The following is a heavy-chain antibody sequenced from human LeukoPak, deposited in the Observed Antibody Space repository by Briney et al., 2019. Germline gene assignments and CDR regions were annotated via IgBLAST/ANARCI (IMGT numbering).Heavy chain of an antibody. V-gene: IGHV1-3*01. CDR2: INAGNGNT. CDR1: GYTLTSYA. CDR3: ARDQRDYVWGSYEDY. J-gene: IGHJ4*02. Sequence: ASVKVSCKASGYTLTSYAMHWVRQAPGQRLEWMGWINAGNGNTKYSQKFQGRVTITRDTSASTAYMELSSLRSEDTAVYYCARDQRDYVWGSYEDYWGQGTLVTVSS. D-gene: IGHD3-16*01.